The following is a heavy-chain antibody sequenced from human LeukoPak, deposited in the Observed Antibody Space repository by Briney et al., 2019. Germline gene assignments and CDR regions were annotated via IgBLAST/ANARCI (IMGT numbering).Heavy chain of an antibody. Sequence: SETLSLTCTVSGGSISSSSYYWGGIRQPPGKCLEWLGSIYYSGSTYYNPSLKSRVTISVDTSTNQFSLKLSSVTAADTAVYYCARHGGYRYKTLNYYYYMDVWGKGTTVTVSS. CDR1: GGSISSSSYY. CDR2: IYYSGST. D-gene: IGHD5-18*01. V-gene: IGHV4-39*01. CDR3: ARHGGYRYKTLNYYYYMDV. J-gene: IGHJ6*03.